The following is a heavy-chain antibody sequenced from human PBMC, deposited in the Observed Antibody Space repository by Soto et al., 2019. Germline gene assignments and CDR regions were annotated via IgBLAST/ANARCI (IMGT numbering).Heavy chain of an antibody. V-gene: IGHV3-11*06. CDR2: ISSSSSYT. CDR1: GFTFSDDY. Sequence: GGSLRLSCSGSGFTFSDDYMIWIRQARGKWLEWVSYISSSSSYTNYADSVKGRFTISRDNAKNSLYLQMNSLRAEDTAVYYCARDRSSSGWPVYTPAESFHPWGQGPLVTVSP. J-gene: IGHJ5*02. CDR3: ARDRSSSGWPVYTPAESFHP. D-gene: IGHD6-19*01.